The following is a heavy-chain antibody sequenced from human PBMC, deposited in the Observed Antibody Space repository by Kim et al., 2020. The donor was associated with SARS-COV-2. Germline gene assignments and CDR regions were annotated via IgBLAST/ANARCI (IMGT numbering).Heavy chain of an antibody. V-gene: IGHV5-10-1*01. Sequence: GESLKISCKGSGYSFTSYWISWVRQMPGKGLEWMGRIDPSDSYTNYSPSFQGHVTISADKSISTAYLQWSSLKASDTAMYYCARHVLPVYRSWFTQKIYGMDVWGQGTTVTVSS. D-gene: IGHD6-13*01. J-gene: IGHJ6*02. CDR3: ARHVLPVYRSWFTQKIYGMDV. CDR2: IDPSDSYT. CDR1: GYSFTSYW.